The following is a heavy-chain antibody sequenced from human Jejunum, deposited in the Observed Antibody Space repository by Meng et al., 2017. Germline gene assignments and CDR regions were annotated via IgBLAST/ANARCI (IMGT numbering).Heavy chain of an antibody. CDR3: AHQRWYKDSEY. Sequence: QIPLKESGPPRVKPTQTLTLTCTFSGFSLSTSGVGVGWIRQPPGKALEWLAVIYWNDETRYSPSLKSRLTISKDTSKSQVVLTMTNMDPVDTATYFCAHQRWYKDSEYWGRGALVTVSS. V-gene: IGHV2-5*01. D-gene: IGHD6-13*01. J-gene: IGHJ4*02. CDR2: IYWNDET. CDR1: GFSLSTSGVG.